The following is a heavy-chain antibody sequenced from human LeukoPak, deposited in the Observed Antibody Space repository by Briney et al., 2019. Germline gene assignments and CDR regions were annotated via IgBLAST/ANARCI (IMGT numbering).Heavy chain of an antibody. D-gene: IGHD2-2*01. J-gene: IGHJ4*02. Sequence: GGSLRLSCAASEFTFTSYWMSWVRQAPGKGLEWVANIKHDRLEKKYVDSVKGRFTISRDNAKNSLYLQMNSLRAEDTAVYYCARVWCSSTSCQSYFDYWGQGTLVTVSS. V-gene: IGHV3-7*01. CDR1: EFTFTSYW. CDR3: ARVWCSSTSCQSYFDY. CDR2: IKHDRLEK.